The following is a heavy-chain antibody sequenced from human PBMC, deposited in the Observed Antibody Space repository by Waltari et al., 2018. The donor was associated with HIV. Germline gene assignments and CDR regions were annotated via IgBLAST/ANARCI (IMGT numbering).Heavy chain of an antibody. J-gene: IGHJ6*02. Sequence: EVQLVQSGAEVKKPGESLKISCKGSGYNFDKYWIGWVRQMPGKGLEWMGISCPGDSDTRYSPSFQGQVTSSADKSITTAYLQWSNLKASDTAMYYCARHGVVDGNDSYGMDVWGQGTTVTVSS. CDR1: GYNFDKYW. V-gene: IGHV5-51*01. CDR3: ARHGVVDGNDSYGMDV. D-gene: IGHD2-15*01. CDR2: SCPGDSDT.